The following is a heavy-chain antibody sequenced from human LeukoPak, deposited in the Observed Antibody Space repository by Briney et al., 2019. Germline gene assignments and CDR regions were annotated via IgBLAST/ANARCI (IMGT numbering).Heavy chain of an antibody. CDR3: ARVYSSSRWFDP. CDR1: GYTFSSYG. V-gene: IGHV1-2*02. J-gene: IGHJ5*02. D-gene: IGHD6-13*01. CDR2: INPNSGGT. Sequence: GASVKVSCKGSGYTFSSYGISWVRQAPGQGLEWMGWINPNSGGTNYAQKFQGRVTMTRDTSISTAYMELSRLRSDDTAVYYCARVYSSSRWFDPWGQGTLVAVSS.